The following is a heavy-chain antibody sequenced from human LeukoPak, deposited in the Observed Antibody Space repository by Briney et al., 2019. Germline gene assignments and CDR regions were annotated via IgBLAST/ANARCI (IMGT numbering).Heavy chain of an antibody. CDR1: GFTFSNYW. CDR2: IKRDGSEK. J-gene: IGHJ3*02. V-gene: IGHV3-7*01. D-gene: IGHD3-9*01. Sequence: GGSLRLSCAGTGFTFSNYWMTWVRQAPGKGLEWVANIKRDGSEKHYVDSVMGRFTISRDNAMNSLYLQMSSLRAEDTAVYYCARDATPGYTVAWFDSFDIWGQGTMVTVSS. CDR3: ARDATPGYTVAWFDSFDI.